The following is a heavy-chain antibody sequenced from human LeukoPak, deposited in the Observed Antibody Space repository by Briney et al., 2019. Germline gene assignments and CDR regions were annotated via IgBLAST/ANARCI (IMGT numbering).Heavy chain of an antibody. CDR1: GYTFTGYY. Sequence: GASVKVSCKASGYTFTGYYMHWVRRAPGQGLKWMGWINPNSGGTNYAQKFQGRVTMTRDTSISTAYMELSRLRSDDTAVYYSALGATSIADDTLRLDVWGQGTTVTVSS. J-gene: IGHJ6*02. CDR3: ALGATSIADDTLRLDV. V-gene: IGHV1-2*02. CDR2: INPNSGGT. D-gene: IGHD6-6*01.